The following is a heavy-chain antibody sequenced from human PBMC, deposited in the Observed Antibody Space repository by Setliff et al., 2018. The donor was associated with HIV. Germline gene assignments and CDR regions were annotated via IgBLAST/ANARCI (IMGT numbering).Heavy chain of an antibody. V-gene: IGHV3-33*01. D-gene: IGHD3-16*01. CDR1: GFIFRSFG. J-gene: IGHJ4*02. Sequence: GGSLRLSCVAFGFIFRSFGLHWVRQAPGKGLEWVAVIWYDGSQQFYGDSVKGRFTISRDNSKNTLYLQMNSLRVEDKATYYCARDAKGGIDYWGQGTLVTVSS. CDR3: ARDAKGGIDY. CDR2: IWYDGSQQ.